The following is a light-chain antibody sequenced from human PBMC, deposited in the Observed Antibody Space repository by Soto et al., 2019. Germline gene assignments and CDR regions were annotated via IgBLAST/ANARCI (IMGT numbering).Light chain of an antibody. CDR2: DAS. J-gene: IGKJ1*01. CDR3: QQYDNWPRT. CDR1: QSVRSN. V-gene: IGKV3-15*01. Sequence: EIVMTQSPATVSVSPGERATLSCRASQSVRSNLAWYQQRPGQAPRLLIYDASSRATDIPARFSGSGSVTEFTLTISSLQSEDFAVYYCQQYDNWPRTFGQGTKVDIK.